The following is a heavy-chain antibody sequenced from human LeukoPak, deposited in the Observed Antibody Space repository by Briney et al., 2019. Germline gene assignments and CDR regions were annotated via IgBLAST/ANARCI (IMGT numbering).Heavy chain of an antibody. V-gene: IGHV3-21*01. D-gene: IGHD6-13*01. CDR3: ARDAHSSINNWFDP. Sequence: PGGSLRLSCAASGFTFSSYSMNWVRQAPGKGLEWVSSISSSSSYIYYADSVKGRFTISRDNAKNSLYLQMNSLRAEDTAVYYCARDAHSSINNWFDPWGQGTLVTVSS. CDR2: ISSSSSYI. CDR1: GFTFSSYS. J-gene: IGHJ5*02.